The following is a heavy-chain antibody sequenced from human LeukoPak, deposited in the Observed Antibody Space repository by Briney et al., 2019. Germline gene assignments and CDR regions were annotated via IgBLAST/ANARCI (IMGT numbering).Heavy chain of an antibody. CDR3: ARDRGFMAYYYYMDV. V-gene: IGHV1-18*01. D-gene: IGHD3-10*01. CDR1: GYTFTSYG. CDR2: ISAYNGNT. J-gene: IGHJ6*03. Sequence: ASVKVSCKASGYTFTSYGISWVRQAPGQGLEWMGWISAYNGNTNYAQKLQGRVTMTRDTSISTAYMELSRLRSDDTAVYYCARDRGFMAYYYYMDVWGKGTTVTVSS.